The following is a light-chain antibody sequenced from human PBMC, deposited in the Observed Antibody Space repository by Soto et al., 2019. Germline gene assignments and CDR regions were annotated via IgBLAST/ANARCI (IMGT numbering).Light chain of an antibody. CDR1: QDISNY. V-gene: IGKV1-33*01. CDR2: DAS. Sequence: DIQMTQSPSSLSASVGDRVTIICRASQDISNYLNWYQQKPGKAPKLLIYDASNLETGVPSRFSGSGSGTDFTFTISSLQPEDIATYYCQQYDNLPFGGGTKVDIK. CDR3: QQYDNLP. J-gene: IGKJ4*01.